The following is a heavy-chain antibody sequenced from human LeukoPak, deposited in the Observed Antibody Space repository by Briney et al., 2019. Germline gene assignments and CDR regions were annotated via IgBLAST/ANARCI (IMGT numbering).Heavy chain of an antibody. J-gene: IGHJ4*02. D-gene: IGHD3-10*01. CDR3: ATAAGILWFGDPTYYFDY. CDR2: INTNTVNP. Sequence: ASVKVSCKASGYTFTSYAMNWVRQAPGQGLEWMGWINTNTVNPTYAQSFTGQFVVSLDTSVSTAYLQISSLRAEDTAVYYCATAAGILWFGDPTYYFDYWGQGTLVTVSS. CDR1: GYTFTSYA. V-gene: IGHV7-4-1*02.